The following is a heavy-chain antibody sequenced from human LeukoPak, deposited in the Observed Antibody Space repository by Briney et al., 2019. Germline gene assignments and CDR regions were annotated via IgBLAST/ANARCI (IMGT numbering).Heavy chain of an antibody. D-gene: IGHD6-13*01. CDR1: GGSISSYY. Sequence: SETLSLTCTVSGGSISSYYWSWIRQPPGKGLEWIGYIYDSGSNNYNPSLKSRVTISIDTSKNQFSLKLTSVTAADAAVYYCSRPAAGSRMHRMDSWGQGILVTVSS. CDR2: IYDSGSN. J-gene: IGHJ4*02. V-gene: IGHV4-59*08. CDR3: SRPAAGSRMHRMDS.